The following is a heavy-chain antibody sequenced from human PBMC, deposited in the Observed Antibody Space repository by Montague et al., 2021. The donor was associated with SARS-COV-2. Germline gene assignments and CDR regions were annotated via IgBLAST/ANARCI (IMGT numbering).Heavy chain of an antibody. CDR3: ARTSRGSGYQSFPHDAFDI. CDR1: RGSISSSSYY. CDR2: IYYSGST. Sequence: ETLSLTCTVSRGSISSSSYYWGWIRQPPGKGLEWIGNIYYSGSTYHNPSLKSRVIMSVDTSKNHFSLKLSSMTAADTAVYYCARTSRGSGYQSFPHDAFDIWGQGTLVTVSS. D-gene: IGHD3-22*01. V-gene: IGHV4-39*02. J-gene: IGHJ3*02.